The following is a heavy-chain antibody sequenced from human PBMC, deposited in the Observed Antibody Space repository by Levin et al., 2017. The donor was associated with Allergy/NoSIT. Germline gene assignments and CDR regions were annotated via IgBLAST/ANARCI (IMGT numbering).Heavy chain of an antibody. Sequence: ASVKVSCKASGYTFTSYGISWVRQAPGQGLEWMGWISAYNGNTNYAQKLQGRVTMTTDTSTSTAYMELRSLRSDDTAVYYCARSLMITFGGVISPFDSWGQGTMVTVSS. CDR2: ISAYNGNT. J-gene: IGHJ3*02. CDR3: ARSLMITFGGVISPFDS. D-gene: IGHD3-16*01. V-gene: IGHV1-18*01. CDR1: GYTFTSYG.